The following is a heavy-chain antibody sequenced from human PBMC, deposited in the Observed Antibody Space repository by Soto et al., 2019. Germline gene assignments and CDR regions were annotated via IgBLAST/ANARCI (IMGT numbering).Heavy chain of an antibody. J-gene: IGHJ4*02. CDR3: ARQDMVSYYFDS. D-gene: IGHD2-8*01. CDR2: IWYDGSYK. V-gene: IGHV3-33*01. CDR1: GFTFSNHG. Sequence: QVQLVESGGGVVQPGRSLRLSCAASGFTFSNHGMHWVRQAPGKGLEWVAVIWYDGSYKYYADSVKGRFTISRDNSKNTLYLQTNSLRAEGTALYYCARQDMVSYYFDSWGQGTLVTVSS.